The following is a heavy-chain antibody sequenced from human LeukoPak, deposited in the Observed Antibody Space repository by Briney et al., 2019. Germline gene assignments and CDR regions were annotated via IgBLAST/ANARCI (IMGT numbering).Heavy chain of an antibody. CDR2: IKHDGSEK. CDR1: GFTSSSYA. CDR3: ATDRGWRTSGYYLYYLEY. V-gene: IGHV3-7*01. J-gene: IGHJ4*02. Sequence: PGGSLRLSCAASGFTSSSYAMSWVRQAPGKGLEWVASIKHDGSEKYYVDSVRGRFTISRDNTMNSLYLQMSSLRAEDTAVYYCATDRGWRTSGYYLYYLEYWGQGTLVTFSS. D-gene: IGHD3-3*01.